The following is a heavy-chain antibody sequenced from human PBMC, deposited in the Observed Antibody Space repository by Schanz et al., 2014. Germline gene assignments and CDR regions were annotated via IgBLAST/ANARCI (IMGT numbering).Heavy chain of an antibody. D-gene: IGHD2-8*01. CDR2: ISWNSYSL. CDR3: ARAPGANASPYYFDY. CDR1: GFIFEDYA. Sequence: QLVESGGGLVQPGRSLRLSCAASGFIFEDYAMYWVRQAPGKGLEWVSGISWNSYSLLYADSVQGRFTISRDNAKNSLYLQMNSLRHDDTAFYYCARAPGANASPYYFDYWGQGSLVTVSS. J-gene: IGHJ4*02. V-gene: IGHV3-9*01.